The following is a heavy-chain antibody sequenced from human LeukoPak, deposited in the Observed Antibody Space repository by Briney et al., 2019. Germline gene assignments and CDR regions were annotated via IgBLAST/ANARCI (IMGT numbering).Heavy chain of an antibody. Sequence: SVKVSCKASGYTFTSYYMHWVRQAPGQGLEWMGGIIPIFGTANYAQKFQGRVTITADESTSTAYMELSSLRSEDTAVYYCARVAKDYDPLGHFDYWGQGTLVTVSS. CDR3: ARVAKDYDPLGHFDY. V-gene: IGHV1-69*13. D-gene: IGHD3-3*01. CDR1: GYTFTSYY. J-gene: IGHJ4*02. CDR2: IIPIFGTA.